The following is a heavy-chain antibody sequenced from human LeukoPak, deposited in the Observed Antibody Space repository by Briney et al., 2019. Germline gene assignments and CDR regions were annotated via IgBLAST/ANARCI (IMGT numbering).Heavy chain of an antibody. CDR2: INPNSGGT. CDR1: GYTFTGYY. Sequence: ASVKVSCKASGYTFTGYYMHWVRQAPGQGLEWMGWINPNSGGTYYAQKFQGRVTMTSDTSISTAYMELSRLRSDNTAVYYCARDLYGGTSATFDYWGQGTPVTVSS. J-gene: IGHJ4*02. D-gene: IGHD4-23*01. CDR3: ARDLYGGTSATFDY. V-gene: IGHV1-2*02.